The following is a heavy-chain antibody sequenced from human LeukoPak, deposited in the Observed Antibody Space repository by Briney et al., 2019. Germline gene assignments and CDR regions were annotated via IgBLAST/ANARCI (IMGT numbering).Heavy chain of an antibody. CDR2: IYYSGST. CDR1: GYSISSGYY. CDR3: ARETELLTYYFDY. J-gene: IGHJ4*02. D-gene: IGHD3-10*01. Sequence: PSETLSLTCSFSGYSISSGYYWGWIRQPPGKGLEWIGSIYYSGSTYYNPSLKSRVTISVDTSKNQFSLKLSSVTAADTAVYYCARETELLTYYFDYWGQGTLVTVSS. V-gene: IGHV4-38-2*02.